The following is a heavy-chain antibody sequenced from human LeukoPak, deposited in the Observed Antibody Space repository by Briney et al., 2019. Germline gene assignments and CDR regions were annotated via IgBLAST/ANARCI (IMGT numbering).Heavy chain of an antibody. CDR1: GFTVSSNY. V-gene: IGHV3-66*01. J-gene: IGHJ3*02. D-gene: IGHD3-10*01. CDR2: IYSGGST. CDR3: ARDRAHDAFDI. Sequence: PGGSLRLSCAASGFTVSSNYMSWVRQAPGKGLEWVSVIYSGGSTYYADSVKGRFTISRDNSKNTLYLQMNSLRAEDTAVYYCARDRAHDAFDIWGQGTMVTVSS.